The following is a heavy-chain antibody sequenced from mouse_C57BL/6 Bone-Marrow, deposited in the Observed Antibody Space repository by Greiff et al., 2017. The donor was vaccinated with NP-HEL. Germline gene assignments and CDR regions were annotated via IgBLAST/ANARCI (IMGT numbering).Heavy chain of an antibody. CDR1: GYTFTSYW. J-gene: IGHJ2*01. Sequence: QVQLQQPGAELVRPGSSVKLSCKASGYTFTSYWMDWVKQRPGQGLEWIGNIYPSDSETHYNQKFKDKATLTVDKSSSTAYMQLSSLTSEDSAVYYCARRGDGYSYYFDYWGQGTTLTVSS. CDR3: ARRGDGYSYYFDY. D-gene: IGHD2-3*01. V-gene: IGHV1-61*01. CDR2: IYPSDSET.